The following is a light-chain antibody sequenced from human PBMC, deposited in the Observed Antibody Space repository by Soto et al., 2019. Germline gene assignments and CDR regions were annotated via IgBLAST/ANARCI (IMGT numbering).Light chain of an antibody. J-gene: IGKJ1*01. CDR2: GAS. V-gene: IGKV3-15*01. Sequence: EIVMTQSPATLSVSPGERATLSCRASQSVTNRYFAWYQQRPGQAPRLLIYGASTRATGIPARFSGSGSGTEFTLTISSLQSEDFAVYYCQQYNNWPVTFGQGTKVDIK. CDR3: QQYNNWPVT. CDR1: QSVTNRY.